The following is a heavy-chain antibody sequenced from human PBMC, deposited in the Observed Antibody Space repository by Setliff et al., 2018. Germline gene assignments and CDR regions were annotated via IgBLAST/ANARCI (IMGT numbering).Heavy chain of an antibody. V-gene: IGHV4-59*01. CDR2: VYYSGLT. J-gene: IGHJ4*02. CDR1: GGSISTYY. CDR3: ARGDTYRYFDP. Sequence: SETLSLTCTVSGGSISTYYWSWNRQPPGKGLEFIGYVYYSGLTNYDPSLKSRVTMSVDSSKNQFSLKLSSVTAADTAVYYCARGDTYRYFDPWGQGTLVTVSS.